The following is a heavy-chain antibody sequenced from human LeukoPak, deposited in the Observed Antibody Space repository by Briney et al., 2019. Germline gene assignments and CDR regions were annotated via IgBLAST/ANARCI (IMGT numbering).Heavy chain of an antibody. CDR2: IIPIFGTA. Sequence: ASVKVSCKASGGTFSSYAISWVRQAPGQGLEWMGGIIPIFGTANYAQKFQGRVTITADESTSTAYMELSSLRSEDTAVYYCARGPTGYNWNDVSLRGYYYYYTDVWGKGITVTVSS. D-gene: IGHD1-1*01. J-gene: IGHJ6*03. CDR1: GGTFSSYA. CDR3: ARGPTGYNWNDVSLRGYYYYYTDV. V-gene: IGHV1-69*13.